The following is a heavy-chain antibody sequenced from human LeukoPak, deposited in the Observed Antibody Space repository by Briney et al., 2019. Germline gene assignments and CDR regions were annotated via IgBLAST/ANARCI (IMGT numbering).Heavy chain of an antibody. D-gene: IGHD5-18*01. CDR2: ISSSGSK. J-gene: IGHJ4*02. V-gene: IGHV3-11*01. CDR3: ARIFIGYSYGLDY. Sequence: GGSLRLSCAASGFTFSGFAMSWIRQAPGKGLEWVSYISSSGSKYSSESVKGRFTISRDNAKNSLYLQMSSLRAEDTAVYYCARIFIGYSYGLDYWGRGTLVTVSS. CDR1: GFTFSGFA.